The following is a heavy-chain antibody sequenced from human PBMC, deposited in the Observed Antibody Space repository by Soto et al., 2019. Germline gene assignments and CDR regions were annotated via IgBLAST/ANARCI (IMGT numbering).Heavy chain of an antibody. D-gene: IGHD6-13*01. CDR2: IYYSGST. CDR3: ARTARGYIAAAAIDY. V-gene: IGHV4-59*08. CDR1: GGSISSYY. J-gene: IGHJ4*02. Sequence: PSETLSLTCTVSGGSISSYYWSWIRQPPGKGLEWIGYIYYSGSTNYNPSLKSRVTISVDTSKNQFSLKLSSVTAADTAVYYCARTARGYIAAAAIDYWGQGTLVTVSS.